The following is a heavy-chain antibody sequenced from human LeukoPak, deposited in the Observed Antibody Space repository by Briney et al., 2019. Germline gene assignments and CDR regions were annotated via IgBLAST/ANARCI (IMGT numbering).Heavy chain of an antibody. D-gene: IGHD5-18*01. CDR2: INPSGGST. V-gene: IGHV1-46*01. J-gene: IGHJ5*02. Sequence: GASVKVSCKASGYTFTSYYMHWVRQAPGQGLEWMGIINPSGGSTSYDQKLQGRVTMTRDTSTSTVYMELSSLRSEDTAVYYCAREMGPSYATAMVKNWFDPWGQGTLVTVSS. CDR1: GYTFTSYY. CDR3: AREMGPSYATAMVKNWFDP.